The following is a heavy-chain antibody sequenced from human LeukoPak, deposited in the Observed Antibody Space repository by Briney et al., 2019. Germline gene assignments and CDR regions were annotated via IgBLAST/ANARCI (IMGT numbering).Heavy chain of an antibody. V-gene: IGHV1-69*01. CDR1: GGTFSSYA. D-gene: IGHD3-9*01. Sequence: SVKVSCKASGGTFSSYAISWVRQAPGQGLEWMGGIIPIFGTANYAQKFQGRVTITADESTSTAYMELSSLRAEDTAVYYCAKDGLRYFDWLTWGQGTLVTVSS. J-gene: IGHJ5*02. CDR2: IIPIFGTA. CDR3: AKDGLRYFDWLT.